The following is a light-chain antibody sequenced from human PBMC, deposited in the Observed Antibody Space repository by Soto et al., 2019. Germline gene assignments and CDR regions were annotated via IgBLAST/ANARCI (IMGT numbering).Light chain of an antibody. CDR3: QQYYTTPRT. J-gene: IGKJ1*01. CDR2: WAS. V-gene: IGKV4-1*01. Sequence: DIVMTQSPDSLAVSLGERATINCKSSQSVLYRSNSKNYLAWYQQKSGQPPKLLIYWASTREPGVPDRFSGSGSGTDFTLTISSLQAEDVAVYYCQQYYTTPRTFGQGTKVEIK. CDR1: QSVLYRSNSKNY.